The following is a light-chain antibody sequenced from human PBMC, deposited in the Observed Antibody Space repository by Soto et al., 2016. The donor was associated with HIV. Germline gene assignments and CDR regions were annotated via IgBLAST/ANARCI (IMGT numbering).Light chain of an antibody. CDR3: QQYYDGWT. V-gene: IGKV1-5*03. CDR1: QSVSWW. CDR2: KAS. Sequence: DTQMTQSPSTLSASVGDRVTITCRASQSVSWWLAWYQQKPGKAPKPLMYKASTLESGVPLRFSGSGSGTEFTLTVSSLQPDDFATYYCQQYYDGWTFGQGTKV. J-gene: IGKJ1*01.